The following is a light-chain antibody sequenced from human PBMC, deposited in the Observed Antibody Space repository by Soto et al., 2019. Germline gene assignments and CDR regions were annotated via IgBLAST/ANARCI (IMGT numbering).Light chain of an antibody. J-gene: IGLJ3*02. CDR1: STDVGAYNY. CDR2: EVT. CDR3: QSYDSSLSGPWV. V-gene: IGLV2-8*01. Sequence: QSVLTQPPSASGSPGQSVTISCTGTSTDVGAYNYLSWYQQHPGKAPQVIIYEVTKRPSGVPDRFSGSKSGTSASLAITGLQAEDEADYYCQSYDSSLSGPWVFGGGTKVTVL.